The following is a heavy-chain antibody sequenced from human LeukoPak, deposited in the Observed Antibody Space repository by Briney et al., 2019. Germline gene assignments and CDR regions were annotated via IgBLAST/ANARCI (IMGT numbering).Heavy chain of an antibody. CDR1: GFTFSNYG. J-gene: IGHJ6*03. Sequence: PGGSPRLSCAASGFTFSNYGMHWVRQAPGKGLEWVAFIRYDGSKKYYADSVKGRFTISRDNSKNTLYLQMNSLRAEDTAVYYCARVSSYYYYYMDVWGKGTTVTISS. CDR2: IRYDGSKK. CDR3: ARVSSYYYYYMDV. V-gene: IGHV3-30*02.